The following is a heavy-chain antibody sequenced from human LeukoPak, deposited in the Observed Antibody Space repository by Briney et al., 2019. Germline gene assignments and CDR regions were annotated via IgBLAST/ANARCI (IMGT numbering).Heavy chain of an antibody. V-gene: IGHV3-11*01. CDR3: ARDNYCGGDCYSPNFDY. CDR2: PISSGSTI. CDR1: GVTCGDFC. D-gene: IGHD2-21*02. Sequence: GGSRGLGGAGSGVTCGDFCLSWMRQGEGMGLERVLYPISSGSTIYCADSVKGRFTVSRDNAKNSLYLQMNSLRAEDRAVYHCARDNYCGGDCYSPNFDYWGPGPPATV. J-gene: IGHJ4*02.